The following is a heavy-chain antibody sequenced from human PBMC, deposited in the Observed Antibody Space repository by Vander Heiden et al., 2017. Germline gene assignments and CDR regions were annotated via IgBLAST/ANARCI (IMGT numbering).Heavy chain of an antibody. J-gene: IGHJ5*02. CDR2: IYYSGNT. CDR3: ARRSSSSFDP. CDR1: GGSIRSPSYY. Sequence: QLELQESGPGLVTPSETLSLTCSVSGGSIRSPSYYWGWIRQPPGKGLQWSGTIYYSGNTYYNPSIESRVTISLDTSKNQFSLNLSSVTAADTAVYYCARRSSSSFDPWGQGTLITVPS. D-gene: IGHD2-2*01. V-gene: IGHV4-39*01.